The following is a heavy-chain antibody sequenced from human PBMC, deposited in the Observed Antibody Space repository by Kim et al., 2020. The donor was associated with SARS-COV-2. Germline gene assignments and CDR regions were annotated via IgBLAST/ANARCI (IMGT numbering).Heavy chain of an antibody. CDR1: GFTFSSYA. CDR3: ARDHIQLWPNPGYYFDY. D-gene: IGHD5-18*01. Sequence: GGSLRLSCAASGFTFSSYAMHWVRQAPGKGLEWVAVISYDGSNKYYADSVKGRFTISRDNSKNTLYLQMNSLRAEDTAVYYCARDHIQLWPNPGYYFDYWGQGTLVTVSS. J-gene: IGHJ4*02. V-gene: IGHV3-30*01. CDR2: ISYDGSNK.